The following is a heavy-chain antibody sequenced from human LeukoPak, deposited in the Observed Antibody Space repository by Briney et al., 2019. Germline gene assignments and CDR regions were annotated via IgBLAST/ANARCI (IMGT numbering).Heavy chain of an antibody. CDR3: ARGMEVAGTGDY. Sequence: SETLSLTCTVSGGSISSSSYYWGWIRQPPGKGLEWIGSIYYSGSTYYNPSLKSRVTISVDTSKNQFSLKLSSVTAADTAVYYCARGMEVAGTGDYWGQGTLVTVSS. J-gene: IGHJ4*02. V-gene: IGHV4-39*07. CDR1: GGSISSSSYY. D-gene: IGHD6-19*01. CDR2: IYYSGST.